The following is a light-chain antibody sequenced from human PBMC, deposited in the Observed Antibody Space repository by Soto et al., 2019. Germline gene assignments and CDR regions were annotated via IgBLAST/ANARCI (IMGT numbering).Light chain of an antibody. Sequence: SYELTQPPSVSVAPGQTARITCGGNRIGSKSVHWFQQKPGQAPVLVVHDDSDRPSGIPERFSGSNSGGTATLTISRVEAGDEADYYCASWDDSLNGVLFGGGTKLTVL. CDR2: DDS. J-gene: IGLJ2*01. V-gene: IGLV3-21*02. CDR3: ASWDDSLNGVL. CDR1: RIGSKS.